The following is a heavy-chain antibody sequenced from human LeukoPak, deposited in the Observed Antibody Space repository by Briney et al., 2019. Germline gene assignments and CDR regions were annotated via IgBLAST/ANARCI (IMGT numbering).Heavy chain of an antibody. CDR3: AREEYGCSSTSCYGQGY. CDR2: TNHSGST. Sequence: SETLSLTCAVYGGSFSGYYWSWIRQPPGKGLEWIGETNHSGSTNYNPSLKSRVTISVDTSKNQFSLKLSSVTAADTAVYYCAREEYGCSSTSCYGQGYWGQGTLVTVSS. V-gene: IGHV4-34*01. J-gene: IGHJ4*02. CDR1: GGSFSGYY. D-gene: IGHD2-2*01.